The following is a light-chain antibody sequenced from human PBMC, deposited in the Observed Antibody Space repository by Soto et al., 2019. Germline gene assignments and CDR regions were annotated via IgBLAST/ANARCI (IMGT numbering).Light chain of an antibody. CDR3: SSYAGSNTVV. Sequence: QSVLTQPPSASGSPGQSLTISCTGTSSDVGGYNYVSWYQQHPGKAPKLMIYEVSQRPSGVPDRFSGSKSGNTASLTVSGLQAEDEADYYCSSYAGSNTVVFGGGTKLTVL. CDR2: EVS. CDR1: SSDVGGYNY. J-gene: IGLJ2*01. V-gene: IGLV2-8*01.